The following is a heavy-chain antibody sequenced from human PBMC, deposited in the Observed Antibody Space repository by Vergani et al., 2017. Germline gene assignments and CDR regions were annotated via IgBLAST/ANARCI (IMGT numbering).Heavy chain of an antibody. D-gene: IGHD3-10*01. CDR3: AGSGSQYYYYYMDV. CDR1: GGSISSGSYY. V-gene: IGHV4-61*02. CDR2: IYSSGST. Sequence: QVQLQESGPGLVKPSQTLSLTCTVSGGSISSGSYYWSWIRQPAGKGLEWIGRIYSSGSTNYNPSLKSRVTISVDTSKNQFSLKLSSVTAADTAVYYCAGSGSQYYYYYMDVWGKGTTVTVSS. J-gene: IGHJ6*03.